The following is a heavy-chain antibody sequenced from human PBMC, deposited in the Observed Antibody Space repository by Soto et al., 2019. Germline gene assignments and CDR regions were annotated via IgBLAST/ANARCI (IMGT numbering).Heavy chain of an antibody. V-gene: IGHV4-34*01. CDR2: INHSGSA. CDR1: GGSFSGYY. CDR3: ARGRMYYDFWSGYYTYYFDY. J-gene: IGHJ4*02. Sequence: SETLSLTCAVYGGSFSGYYWSWIRQPPGKGLEWIGEINHSGSANYNPSLKSRVTMSVDTSKNQFSLKLSSVTAADTAVYYCARGRMYYDFWSGYYTYYFDYWGQGTLVTVSS. D-gene: IGHD3-3*01.